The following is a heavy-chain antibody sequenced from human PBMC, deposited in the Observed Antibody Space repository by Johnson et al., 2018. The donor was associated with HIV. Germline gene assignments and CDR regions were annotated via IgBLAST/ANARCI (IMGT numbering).Heavy chain of an antibody. V-gene: IGHV3-48*04. J-gene: IGHJ3*02. CDR2: ISGSGSTI. CDR3: ARTRHYYEAFDI. CDR1: GLTVSSYG. D-gene: IGHD3-10*01. Sequence: VLLVESGGGLVQPGGSLRLSCVASGLTVSSYGMSWVRQAPGKGPEWVSGISGSGSTIYYADSVKGRFTISRDNAKNSLYLQMNSLRAEDTAVYYCARTRHYYEAFDIWGQGTMVTVSS.